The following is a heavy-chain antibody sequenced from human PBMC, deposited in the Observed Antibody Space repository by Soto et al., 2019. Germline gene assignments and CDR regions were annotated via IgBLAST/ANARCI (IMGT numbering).Heavy chain of an antibody. Sequence: EVQLLESGGGLVQPGGSLRLSCAASGFTFSSYAMSWVRQAPGKGLEWVSAISGSGGSTYYADSVKGRFTISRDNSENTLYLQMNSLRAEDTAVYYCAKDGGRIAARPYYFDYWGQGTLVTVSS. J-gene: IGHJ4*02. CDR1: GFTFSSYA. CDR2: ISGSGGST. D-gene: IGHD6-6*01. CDR3: AKDGGRIAARPYYFDY. V-gene: IGHV3-23*01.